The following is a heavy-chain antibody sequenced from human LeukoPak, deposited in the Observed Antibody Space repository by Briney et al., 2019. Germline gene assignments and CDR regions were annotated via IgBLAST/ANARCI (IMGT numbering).Heavy chain of an antibody. Sequence: SETLSLTCTVSGGSISSYYWSWIRQPPGKGLEWIGYIYYSGSTNYNPSLKSRVTISVDTSKNQFSLKLSSVTAADTAVYYCARDLSDYYDSSGYYDYWGQGTLVTVSS. D-gene: IGHD3-22*01. V-gene: IGHV4-59*12. J-gene: IGHJ4*02. CDR2: IYYSGST. CDR1: GGSISSYY. CDR3: ARDLSDYYDSSGYYDY.